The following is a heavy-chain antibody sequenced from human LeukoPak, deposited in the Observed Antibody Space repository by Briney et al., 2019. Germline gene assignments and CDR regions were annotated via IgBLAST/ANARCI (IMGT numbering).Heavy chain of an antibody. CDR3: ARDGYYYGSGSYYKVDFDY. Sequence: GGSLRLSCAASGFTFSSYSMNWVRQAPGKGLEWVSYISSRSSTIYYADSVKGRFTISRDNAKNSLYLQMNSLRAEGTAVYYCARDGYYYGSGSYYKVDFDYWGQGTLVTVSS. V-gene: IGHV3-48*01. J-gene: IGHJ4*02. D-gene: IGHD3-10*01. CDR1: GFTFSSYS. CDR2: ISSRSSTI.